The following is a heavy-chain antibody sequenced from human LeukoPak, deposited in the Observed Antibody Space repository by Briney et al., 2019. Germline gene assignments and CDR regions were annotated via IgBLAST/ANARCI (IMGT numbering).Heavy chain of an antibody. CDR2: IYSGDST. D-gene: IGHD1/OR15-1a*01. V-gene: IGHV3-53*01. CDR1: VFTVNANY. Sequence: GGSLRLSCAAAVFTVNANYVTWVRQAPGKGLECVSVIYSGDSTYYADSVKGRFTISRANSKNTLYIQMNSLRAEDTAIYYCARVNKGHYLDYWGKGALVTVSS. CDR3: ARVNKGHYLDY. J-gene: IGHJ4*02.